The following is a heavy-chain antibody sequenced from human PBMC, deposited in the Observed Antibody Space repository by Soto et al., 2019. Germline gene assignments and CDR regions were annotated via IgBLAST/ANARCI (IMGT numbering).Heavy chain of an antibody. CDR3: ARWGDAFDI. V-gene: IGHV4-30-2*01. CDR2: IYHSGSP. D-gene: IGHD3-16*01. Sequence: QLQLQESGSGLVKPSQTLSLTCAVSGASISSGGYSWSWIRQPPGKGLEWIGYIYHSGSPYYNPSLKSRVTISVDRSKNQVSLKLSSVTAANTAVYYCARWGDAFDIWGQGTMFTVSS. CDR1: GASISSGGYS. J-gene: IGHJ3*02.